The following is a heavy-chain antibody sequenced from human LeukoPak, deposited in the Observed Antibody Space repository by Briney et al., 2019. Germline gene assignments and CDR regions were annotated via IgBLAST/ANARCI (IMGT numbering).Heavy chain of an antibody. V-gene: IGHV3-21*01. CDR3: ARLWPSSGWYL. CDR1: GFTFSSYS. Sequence: GGSLRLSCAASGFTFSSYSMNWGRQAPGKGLEWGSSISSSSSYIYYAASVKGRFTISSDNANNSLYLQMNSLRAEDTAVYYCARLWPSSGWYLWGQGTLVTVSS. J-gene: IGHJ5*02. CDR2: ISSSSSYI. D-gene: IGHD6-19*01.